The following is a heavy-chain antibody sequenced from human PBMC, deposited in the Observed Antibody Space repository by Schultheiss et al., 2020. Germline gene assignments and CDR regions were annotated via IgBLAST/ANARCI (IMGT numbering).Heavy chain of an antibody. D-gene: IGHD3-9*01. J-gene: IGHJ3*02. CDR3: AGGGGPITYYDTLTGWLLGAFDI. Sequence: SETLSLTCTVSGGSISSSSYYWGWIRQPPGKGLEWIGSIYYSGSTYYNPSLKSRVTISVDTSKNQFSLKLSSVTAADTAVYYCAGGGGPITYYDTLTGWLLGAFDIWGQGTMVTVSS. V-gene: IGHV4-39*01. CDR2: IYYSGST. CDR1: GGSISSSSYY.